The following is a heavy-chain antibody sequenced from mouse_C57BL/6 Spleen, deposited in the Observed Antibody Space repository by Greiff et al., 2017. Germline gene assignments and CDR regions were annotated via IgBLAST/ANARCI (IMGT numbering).Heavy chain of an antibody. CDR2: ISDGGGYT. CDR1: GFTFSSYA. J-gene: IGHJ2*01. Sequence: EVKLMESGGGLVKPGGSLKLSCAASGFTFSSYAMSWVRQTPEKRLEWVATISDGGGYTYYPDNVKGRFTISRDNAKNNLYLQMSHLKSEDTAMYYGAGENDYDAPYYFDYWGQGTTLTVSS. D-gene: IGHD2-4*01. CDR3: AGENDYDAPYYFDY. V-gene: IGHV5-4*01.